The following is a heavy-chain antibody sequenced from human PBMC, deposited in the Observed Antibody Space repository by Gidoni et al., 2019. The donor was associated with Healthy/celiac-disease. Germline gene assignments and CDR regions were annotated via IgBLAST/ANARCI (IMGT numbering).Heavy chain of an antibody. CDR2: ISGSGGST. D-gene: IGHD4-17*01. Sequence: EVQLLESGGGLVQPGGSLRLSCADSGFTFSSYDMSWVRQAPGKGLEWVSAISGSGGSTYYADAVKGRFTISRDNAKNTLYLQMNSLRAEDTAVYYCAKSPYGGEYFDYWGQGTLVTVSS. CDR3: AKSPYGGEYFDY. V-gene: IGHV3-23*01. CDR1: GFTFSSYD. J-gene: IGHJ4*02.